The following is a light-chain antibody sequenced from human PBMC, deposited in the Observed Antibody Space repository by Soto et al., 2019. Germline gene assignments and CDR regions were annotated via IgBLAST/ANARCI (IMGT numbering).Light chain of an antibody. CDR2: EVS. Sequence: QSVLTQPPSASGSPGQSVTISCTGTSSDVGGYNYVSWFQQHPGKAPKVVIYEVSKRPSGVPDRFSGSESGNTASLTVSGLQAEDEADYYCSSYADSNNVLFGGGTKLTVL. CDR3: SSYADSNNVL. J-gene: IGLJ2*01. CDR1: SSDVGGYNY. V-gene: IGLV2-8*01.